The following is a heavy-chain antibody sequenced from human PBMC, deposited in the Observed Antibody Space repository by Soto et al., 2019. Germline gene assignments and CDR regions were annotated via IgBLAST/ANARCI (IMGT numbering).Heavy chain of an antibody. V-gene: IGHV3-73*01. D-gene: IGHD5-12*01. J-gene: IGHJ3*02. CDR2: IRSKANSYAT. CDR3: TRVDQNGYNYAFDI. CDR1: GFTFSGSA. Sequence: GGSLRLSCAASGFTFSGSATHWVRQASGKGLEWVGRIRSKANSYATAYAASVKGRFTISRDDSKNTAYLQMNSLKTEDTAVYYCTRVDQNGYNYAFDIWGQGTMVTVSS.